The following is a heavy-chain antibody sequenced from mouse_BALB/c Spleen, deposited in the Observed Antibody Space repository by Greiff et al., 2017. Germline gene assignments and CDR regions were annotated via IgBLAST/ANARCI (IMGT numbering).Heavy chain of an antibody. Sequence: VQRVESGPELVKPGASVKMSCKASGYTFTDYVISWVKQRTGQGLEWIGEIYPGSGSTYYNEKFKGKATLTADKSSNTAYMQLSSLTSEDSAVYFCAREKEITTGAMDYWGQGTSVTVSS. CDR2: IYPGSGST. D-gene: IGHD2-4*01. J-gene: IGHJ4*01. V-gene: IGHV1-77*01. CDR3: AREKEITTGAMDY. CDR1: GYTFTDYV.